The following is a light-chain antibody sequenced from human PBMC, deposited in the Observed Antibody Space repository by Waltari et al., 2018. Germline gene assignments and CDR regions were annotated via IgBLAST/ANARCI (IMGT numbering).Light chain of an antibody. CDR1: SGHSSYP. V-gene: IGLV4-69*01. J-gene: IGLJ3*02. Sequence: QLVLTQSPSASASLGASVKLTCTLSSGHSSYPIAWPQQQPEKGPRYLMKLNSDRSHSQGDGIPDRFSGSSSGAERYLTISSLQSEDEADYYCQTWGTGIWVFGGGTKLTVL. CDR3: QTWGTGIWV. CDR2: LNSDRSH.